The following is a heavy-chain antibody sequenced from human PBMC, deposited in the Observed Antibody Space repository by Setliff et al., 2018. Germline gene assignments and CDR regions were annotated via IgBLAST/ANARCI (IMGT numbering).Heavy chain of an antibody. D-gene: IGHD3-22*01. CDR2: IRSKAYGGTT. CDR3: TKSHDSSGYSAIRL. V-gene: IGHV3-49*04. J-gene: IGHJ3*01. CDR1: GFTFTSYA. Sequence: GGSLRLSCAASGFTFTSYAMRWVRQAPGKGLEWVGFIRSKAYGGTTEYAASVKGRFTISRDDSKSIAYLQMNSLKTEDTAVYYCTKSHDSSGYSAIRLWGQGTMVTVSS.